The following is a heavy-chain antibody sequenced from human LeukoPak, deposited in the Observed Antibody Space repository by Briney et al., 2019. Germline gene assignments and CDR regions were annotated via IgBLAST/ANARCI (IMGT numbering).Heavy chain of an antibody. CDR3: ARDKRENYYFDY. CDR1: GGSFSGYY. V-gene: IGHV4-34*01. J-gene: IGHJ4*02. Sequence: SETLSLTCAVYGGSFSGYYWSWIRQPPGKGLEWIGEINHSGSTNYNPSLKSRVTISVDTSKNQFSLKLSSVTAADTAVYYCARDKRENYYFDYWGQGTLVTVSS. CDR2: INHSGST.